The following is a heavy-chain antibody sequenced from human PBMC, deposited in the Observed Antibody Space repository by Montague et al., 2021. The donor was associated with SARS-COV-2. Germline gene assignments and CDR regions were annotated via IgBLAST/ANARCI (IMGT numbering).Heavy chain of an antibody. CDR2: IYYSGST. CDR1: GGSISSCGCY. D-gene: IGHD3-3*01. Sequence: TLSLTCTVSGGSISSCGCYWSWIRQQPGKGLEWIEYIYYSGSTYYNPSLKSRVTISVDTSKNQFFLQLTSVTAADTAVYYCARALRRVVIKHFEYWGQGTLVTAAS. J-gene: IGHJ4*02. V-gene: IGHV4-31*03. CDR3: ARALRRVVIKHFEY.